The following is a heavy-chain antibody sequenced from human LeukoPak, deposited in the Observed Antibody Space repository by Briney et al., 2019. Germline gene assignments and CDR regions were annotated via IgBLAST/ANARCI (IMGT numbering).Heavy chain of an antibody. CDR1: GDSVSSNSAA. CDR2: TYYRSNWYN. V-gene: IGHV6-1*01. J-gene: IGHJ5*02. Sequence: SQTLSLTCAISGDSVSSNSAAWNWIRQSPSGGLEWLGRTYYRSNWYNPYAVSVKSRITINPDTSKNPFSLQLNSVTPEDTAVYYCARERAAGYNWFDPWGQGTLVTVSS. D-gene: IGHD6-13*01. CDR3: ARERAAGYNWFDP.